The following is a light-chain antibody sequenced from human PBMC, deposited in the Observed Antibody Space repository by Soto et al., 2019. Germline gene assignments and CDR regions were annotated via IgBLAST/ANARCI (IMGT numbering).Light chain of an antibody. V-gene: IGKV3-20*01. CDR2: GAS. CDR3: QQYGLPPHS. Sequence: EIVLTQSPGTLSLSPGERATLSCRASQSVYNNYLAWYQQKPGQTPRLLVNGASNRATGIPDRLSGGGSGTDFTLTISSLEPEDFAVYYCQQYGLPPHSFGQGTKVDIK. J-gene: IGKJ2*01. CDR1: QSVYNNY.